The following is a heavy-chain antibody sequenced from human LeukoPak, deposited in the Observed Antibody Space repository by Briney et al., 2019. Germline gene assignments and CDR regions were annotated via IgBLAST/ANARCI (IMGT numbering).Heavy chain of an antibody. J-gene: IGHJ5*02. V-gene: IGHV4-59*08. CDR3: ARRYQYFDGSDYYYWFDP. D-gene: IGHD3-22*01. CDR1: GGSISSNY. Sequence: SETVSLTCTVSGGSISSNYWSWIRQPPGKGLEWIGDIYYSGNTNYNPPLKSRVTISIDTSRNQFSLKLSSVTAADTAVYYCARRYQYFDGSDYYYWFDPWGQGTLVTVSS. CDR2: IYYSGNT.